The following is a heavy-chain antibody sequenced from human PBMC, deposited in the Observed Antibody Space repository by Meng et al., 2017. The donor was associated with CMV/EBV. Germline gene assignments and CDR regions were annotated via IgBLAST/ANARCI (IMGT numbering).Heavy chain of an antibody. CDR3: ASYGDYPWYGMDV. Sequence: VKVSCKASGGTFSSYAISWVRQAPGQGLEWMGGIIPIFGTANYAQKFQGRVTITTDESTSTAYMELSSLRSEDTAVYYCASYGDYPWYGMDVWGQGTTVTVSS. CDR2: IIPIFGTA. V-gene: IGHV1-69*05. D-gene: IGHD4-17*01. CDR1: GGTFSSYA. J-gene: IGHJ6*02.